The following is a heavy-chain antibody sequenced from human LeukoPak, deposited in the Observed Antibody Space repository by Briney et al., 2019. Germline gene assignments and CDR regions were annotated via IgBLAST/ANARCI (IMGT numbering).Heavy chain of an antibody. J-gene: IGHJ4*02. CDR1: GGSISIYY. D-gene: IGHD3-22*01. CDR3: ANYDSSGYWS. Sequence: PSETLSLTCTVSGGSISIYYWSWIRQPPGKGLEWIGYIYYSGSTNYNPSLKSRVTISVDTSKNQFSLKLSSVTAADTAVYYCANYDSSGYWSWGQGTLVTVSS. CDR2: IYYSGST. V-gene: IGHV4-59*08.